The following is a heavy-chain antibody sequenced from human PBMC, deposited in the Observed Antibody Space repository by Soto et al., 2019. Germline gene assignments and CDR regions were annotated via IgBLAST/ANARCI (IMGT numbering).Heavy chain of an antibody. CDR3: ARSSPRGEQLFFDF. CDR2: IYSTGTT. V-gene: IGHV4-4*07. J-gene: IGHJ4*02. Sequence: KPSETLSLTCTVSNVSIRAYYWNWIRQPAGKGLEWIGRIYSTGTTYFNPSLKSRVTMSVDTSTNQFSLRLTSVTAADTAMYYCARSSPRGEQLFFDFWGQGAQVTVSS. CDR1: NVSIRAYY. D-gene: IGHD1-26*01.